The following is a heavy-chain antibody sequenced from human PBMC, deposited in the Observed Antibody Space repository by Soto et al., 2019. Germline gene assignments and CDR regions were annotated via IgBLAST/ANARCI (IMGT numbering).Heavy chain of an antibody. CDR3: ARDKDFWSGYPDYYYYYYMDV. D-gene: IGHD3-3*01. Sequence: EVQLVESGGGLVQPGGSLRLSCAASGFTFSSYWMSWVRQAPGKGLEGVANIKQDGSEKYYVDSVKGRFTISRDNAKNSLYLQMNSLRAEDTAVYYCARDKDFWSGYPDYYYYYYMDVWGKGTTVTVSS. J-gene: IGHJ6*03. CDR1: GFTFSSYW. V-gene: IGHV3-7*01. CDR2: IKQDGSEK.